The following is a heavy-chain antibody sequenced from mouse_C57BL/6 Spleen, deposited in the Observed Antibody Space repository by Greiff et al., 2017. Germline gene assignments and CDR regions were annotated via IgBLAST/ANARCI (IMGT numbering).Heavy chain of an antibody. D-gene: IGHD2-4*01. CDR2: INYDGSST. CDR3: ARWDDYDGFDY. Sequence: EVQRVESEGGLVQPGSSMKFSCTASGFTFSDYYMAWVRQVPEKGLEWVANINYDGSSTYYLDSLKSRFIISRDNAKNILYLQMSSLKSEDTATYYCARWDDYDGFDYWGQGTTLTVSS. J-gene: IGHJ2*01. V-gene: IGHV5-16*01. CDR1: GFTFSDYY.